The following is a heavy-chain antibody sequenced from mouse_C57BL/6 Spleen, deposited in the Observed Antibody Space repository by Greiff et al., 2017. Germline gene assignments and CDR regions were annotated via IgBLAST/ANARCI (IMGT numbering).Heavy chain of an antibody. CDR3: ADYSIYESAMDY. D-gene: IGHD2-5*01. Sequence: VKLQESGPELVKPGASVKISCKASGYAFSSSWMNWVKQRPGKGLEWIGRIYPGDGDTNYNGKFKGKATLTADKSSSTAYMQLSRLTSEDSAVYICADYSIYESAMDYWGQGTSVTVSS. CDR1: GYAFSSSW. CDR2: IYPGDGDT. J-gene: IGHJ4*01. V-gene: IGHV1-82*01.